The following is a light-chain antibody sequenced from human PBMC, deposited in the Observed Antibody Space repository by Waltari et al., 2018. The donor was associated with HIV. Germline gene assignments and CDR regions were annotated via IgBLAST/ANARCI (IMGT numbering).Light chain of an antibody. CDR3: CSYAGTYTWV. J-gene: IGLJ3*02. CDR1: TLAFRGSSF. V-gene: IGLV2-11*01. CDR2: DVT. Sequence: QSALTQPASVPGSPGQSITLPCTGTTLAFRGSSFFSWYQLHPGKAPKLMIYDVTKRPSGVPARFSGSKSGNTASLTISGLQAEDEAEYYCCSYAGTYTWVFGGGTKLTVL.